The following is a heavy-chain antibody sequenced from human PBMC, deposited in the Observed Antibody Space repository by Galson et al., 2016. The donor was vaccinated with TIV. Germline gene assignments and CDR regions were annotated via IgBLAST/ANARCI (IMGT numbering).Heavy chain of an antibody. J-gene: IGHJ6*02. V-gene: IGHV1-3*01. CDR1: GYTFTNYA. Sequence: SVKVSCKDSGYTFTNYAMHWVRQAPGQRLEWMGWINDGNANTKYSQKFQGRVTITRDTSVSTAHMELSRLTSEDTCVDYCARGGGFTDFWSNYYAGDMGVWGQGTTVTVSS. D-gene: IGHD3-3*01. CDR3: ARGGGFTDFWSNYYAGDMGV. CDR2: INDGNANT.